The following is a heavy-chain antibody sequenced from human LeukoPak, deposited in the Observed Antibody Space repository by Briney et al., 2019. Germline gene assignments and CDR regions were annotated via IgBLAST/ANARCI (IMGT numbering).Heavy chain of an antibody. J-gene: IGHJ3*02. CDR1: GFTFSTYW. CDR3: AKYDYGEHILNTFDT. V-gene: IGHV3-7*01. D-gene: IGHD4-17*01. Sequence: GGSLRLSCAGPGFTFSTYWRSWVRQAPGKGLEWVANIKQDGSDKYYVDSVKGRFTIPRDNAKNALYLQMNSLRVEDTAVYFCAKYDYGEHILNTFDTWGQGTLVTVS. CDR2: IKQDGSDK.